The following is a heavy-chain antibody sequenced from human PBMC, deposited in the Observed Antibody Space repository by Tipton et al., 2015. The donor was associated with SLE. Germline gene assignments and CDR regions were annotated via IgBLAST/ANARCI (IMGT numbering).Heavy chain of an antibody. V-gene: IGHV4-39*01. D-gene: IGHD2-15*01. CDR3: TRGPYCSVDSCYRGMDV. CDR2: IYYSGST. CDR1: GGSISSSSYY. Sequence: TLSLTCTVSGGSISSSSYYWGWIRQPPGKGLEWIGSIYYSGSTYYNPSLKSRVTISVDTSKNQFSLKLSSVTAADTAVYYCTRGPYCSVDSCYRGMDVWGQGTTVTVSS. J-gene: IGHJ6*02.